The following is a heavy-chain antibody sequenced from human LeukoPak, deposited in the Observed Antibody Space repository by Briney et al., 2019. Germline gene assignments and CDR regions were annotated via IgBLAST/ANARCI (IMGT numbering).Heavy chain of an antibody. CDR2: INPNSGGT. V-gene: IGHV1-2*02. D-gene: IGHD2-21*02. Sequence: ASVKVSCKASGYTFTGYYIHWVRQAPGQGLEWMGWINPNSGGTNSAQKFQGRVTMTRDTSISTAYMELSRLTSDDTAVYYCARGVTARGFYYYMDIWGKGTTVTISS. J-gene: IGHJ6*03. CDR3: ARGVTARGFYYYMDI. CDR1: GYTFTGYY.